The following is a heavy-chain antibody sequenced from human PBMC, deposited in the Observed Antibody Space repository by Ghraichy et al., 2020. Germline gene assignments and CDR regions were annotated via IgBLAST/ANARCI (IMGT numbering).Heavy chain of an antibody. CDR1: GDSISGYY. V-gene: IGHV4-59*01. J-gene: IGHJ5*02. CDR3: AKEAATVGWFDP. D-gene: IGHD6-13*01. Sequence: SQTLSLTCTVSGDSISGYYWSWIRQPPGKGLEYIGYIFYSGSINYNPSLKSRVTISVDPSKNQFSLKLSSVTAADTAVYYCAKEAATVGWFDPWGQGTLVTVSS. CDR2: IFYSGSI.